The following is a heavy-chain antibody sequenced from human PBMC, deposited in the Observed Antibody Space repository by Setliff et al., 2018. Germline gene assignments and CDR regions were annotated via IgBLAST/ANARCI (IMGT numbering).Heavy chain of an antibody. Sequence: ASGYTFTNYVFHWVRQAPGQRLEWMGWINAVSGKTNYAQKLQGRVTMTTDTSTSTAYMELRSLRSDDTAVYYCARYITGTTPADYWGQGTLVTVSS. V-gene: IGHV1-18*01. CDR3: ARYITGTTPADY. CDR2: INAVSGKT. D-gene: IGHD1-7*01. J-gene: IGHJ4*02. CDR1: GYTFTNYV.